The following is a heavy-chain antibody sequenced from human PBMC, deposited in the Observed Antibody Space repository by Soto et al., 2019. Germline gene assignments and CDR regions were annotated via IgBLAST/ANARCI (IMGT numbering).Heavy chain of an antibody. CDR3: VKDGSSGWPYFYDMDV. Sequence: GGSLRLSCAASGFTFSSHGMHWVRQAQGKGLEWEAVISYDGRNKYYADAVKGRFTISRDNSKNTLYLQMSSLRAEDTAVYYCVKDGSSGWPYFYDMDVWGQGTTVTVSS. CDR2: ISYDGRNK. D-gene: IGHD6-19*01. V-gene: IGHV3-30*18. J-gene: IGHJ6*02. CDR1: GFTFSSHG.